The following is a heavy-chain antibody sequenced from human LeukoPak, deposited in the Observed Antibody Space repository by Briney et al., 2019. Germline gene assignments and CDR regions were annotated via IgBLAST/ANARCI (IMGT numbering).Heavy chain of an antibody. Sequence: GGSLRLSCAASGFTVSSNYMSWVRQAPGKGLEWVSYISSSGSTIYYADSVKGRFTISRDNAKNSLYLQMNSLRAEDTAVYYCAKAHYGSGSYFVGEGIDYWGQGTLVTVSS. D-gene: IGHD3-10*01. CDR3: AKAHYGSGSYFVGEGIDY. J-gene: IGHJ4*02. CDR2: ISSSGSTI. V-gene: IGHV3-11*01. CDR1: GFTVSSNY.